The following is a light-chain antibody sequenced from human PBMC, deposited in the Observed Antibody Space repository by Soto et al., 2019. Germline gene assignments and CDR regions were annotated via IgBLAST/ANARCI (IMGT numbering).Light chain of an antibody. Sequence: QSALTQPRSVSGSPGQSVTISCTGTSSDVGGYNYVSWYRQHPGKAPKLMIYDVSKRPSGVPDRCSGSKSGNTASLTISGLQDEDEADYYCCSYAGSYTWVFVTGTKLTVL. J-gene: IGLJ1*01. V-gene: IGLV2-11*01. CDR2: DVS. CDR3: CSYAGSYTWV. CDR1: SSDVGGYNY.